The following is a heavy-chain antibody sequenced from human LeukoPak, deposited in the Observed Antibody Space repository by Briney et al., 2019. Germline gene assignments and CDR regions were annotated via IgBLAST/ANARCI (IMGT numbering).Heavy chain of an antibody. J-gene: IGHJ4*02. D-gene: IGHD3-16*02. V-gene: IGHV1-46*01. CDR1: GYTFTSYY. Sequence: ASVKVSCKASGYTFTSYYMHWVRQAPGQGLEWMGIINPSGGSTSYAQKFQGRVTMTRDTSTSTVYMELSSLRSEDTAVYYCARGPYYDYVWGSYRAWDFDYWGQGTLVTVSS. CDR2: INPSGGST. CDR3: ARGPYYDYVWGSYRAWDFDY.